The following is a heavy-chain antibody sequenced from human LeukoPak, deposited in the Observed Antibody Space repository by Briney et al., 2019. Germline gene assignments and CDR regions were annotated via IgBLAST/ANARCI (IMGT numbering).Heavy chain of an antibody. V-gene: IGHV4-34*01. D-gene: IGHD2-2*01. CDR3: ARVTSLGYCSSTSCHGRFDP. J-gene: IGHJ5*02. CDR1: GGSFSGYH. Sequence: SETLSLTCGVYGGSFSGYHWTWIRLRPGKGLEWIGDIDHSGSTHYNPSLKSRVTISLDASNNQFSLKLNSVTAADTAVYYCARVTSLGYCSSTSCHGRFDPWGQGTLVTVSS. CDR2: IDHSGST.